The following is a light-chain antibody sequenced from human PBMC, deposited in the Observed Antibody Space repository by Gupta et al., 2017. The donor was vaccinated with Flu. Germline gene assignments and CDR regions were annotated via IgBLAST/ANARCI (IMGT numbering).Light chain of an antibody. CDR2: SAS. V-gene: IGKV1-9*01. CDR1: QDINDY. Sequence: DIQWTPSPSFLSASVGDRVSITCRAIQDINDYLAWHQQKPGKAPKVLISSASTVLGGVPSRFGGGGCGTEFILTISSLQPEVLATYSCQQLNSYPYTFGQGTKLEI. J-gene: IGKJ2*01. CDR3: QQLNSYPYT.